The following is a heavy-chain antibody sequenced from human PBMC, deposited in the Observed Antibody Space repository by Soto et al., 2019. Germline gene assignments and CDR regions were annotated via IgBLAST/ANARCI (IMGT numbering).Heavy chain of an antibody. CDR3: GKDTLDCSGGDCPLYYYYGMDV. CDR1: GFTFRSDG. V-gene: IGHV3-30*18. J-gene: IGHJ6*02. D-gene: IGHD2-15*01. Sequence: QVQLVESGGGVVQPGTSLRLSCAASGFTFRSDGMHWVRQAPGKGLEWLAVISNDGSNKYLADSVKGRLALSRDNSRNTLYVQINSLRVEDTAVYYCGKDTLDCSGGDCPLYYYYGMDVWGQGTTVTVSS. CDR2: ISNDGSNK.